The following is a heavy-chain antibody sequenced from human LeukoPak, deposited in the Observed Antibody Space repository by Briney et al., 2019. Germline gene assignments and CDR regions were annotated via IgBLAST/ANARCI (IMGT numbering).Heavy chain of an antibody. CDR3: ARDHDYAFDY. J-gene: IGHJ4*02. D-gene: IGHD3-16*01. CDR1: GFTFSSYS. Sequence: PGGSLRLSCVASGFTFSSYSMNWVRQAPGKGLEWVSYISSSSSFIFYADSVKGGFTISRDNAKNSLLLQMNSLRYEDTAVYYCARDHDYAFDYWGQGSLVTVPS. CDR2: ISSSSSFI. V-gene: IGHV3-48*02.